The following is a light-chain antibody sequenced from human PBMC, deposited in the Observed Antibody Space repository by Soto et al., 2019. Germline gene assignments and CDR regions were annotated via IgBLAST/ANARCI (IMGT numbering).Light chain of an antibody. CDR2: SGS. Sequence: EMVLPQSSLSRPVPPGERASISCRSGQSLLHSDGYNFWDWYLQRPGQPPQLLIYSGSHRASGVPDRFSGSGSGTDFTLKISRVEAEDVGIYYCMQALQTPVTFGGGTKVEI. V-gene: IGKV2-28*01. CDR3: MQALQTPVT. J-gene: IGKJ4*01. CDR1: QSLLHSDGYNF.